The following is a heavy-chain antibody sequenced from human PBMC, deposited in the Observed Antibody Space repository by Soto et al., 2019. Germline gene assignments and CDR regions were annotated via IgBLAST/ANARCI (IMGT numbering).Heavy chain of an antibody. CDR1: GFTFSRFG. D-gene: IGHD1-1*01. J-gene: IGHJ4*02. V-gene: IGHV3-33*01. Sequence: GGSLRLSCAASGFTFSRFGIHWVRQAPGKGLEWVAVIWSDGNNRYYADSVKGRFTISRDNSKNTVYLQMNSLRAEDTAVYYCVRGDNWNDEASDYWGQGTLVTVSS. CDR2: IWSDGNNR. CDR3: VRGDNWNDEASDY.